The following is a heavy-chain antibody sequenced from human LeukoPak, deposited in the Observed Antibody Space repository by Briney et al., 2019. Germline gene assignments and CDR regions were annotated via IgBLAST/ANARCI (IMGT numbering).Heavy chain of an antibody. CDR2: ISYDGSNK. CDR3: AKGSYSGYDYYYYYMDV. Sequence: GGSLRLSCAASGFIFSSYGMHWVRQALGKGLEWVAVISYDGSNKYYADSVKGRFTISRDNSKNTLYLQMNSLRAEDTAVYYCAKGSYSGYDYYYYYMDVWGKGTTVTVSS. CDR1: GFIFSSYG. J-gene: IGHJ6*03. V-gene: IGHV3-30*18. D-gene: IGHD5-12*01.